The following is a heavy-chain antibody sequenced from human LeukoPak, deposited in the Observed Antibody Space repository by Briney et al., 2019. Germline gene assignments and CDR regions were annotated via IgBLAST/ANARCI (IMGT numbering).Heavy chain of an antibody. V-gene: IGHV2-5*02. CDR2: IYWDDDK. J-gene: IGHJ6*02. Sequence: SGPTLVNPTQTLTLTCTFSGFSLSTSGVGVGWIRQPPGKALEWLALIYWDDDKRYSPSLKSRRTITKDTSKNQVVLTMTHMDPVDTATYYCAHSPLACSGGSCYYYYGMDAWGQGTTVTVSS. CDR1: GFSLSTSGVG. D-gene: IGHD2-15*01. CDR3: AHSPLACSGGSCYYYYGMDA.